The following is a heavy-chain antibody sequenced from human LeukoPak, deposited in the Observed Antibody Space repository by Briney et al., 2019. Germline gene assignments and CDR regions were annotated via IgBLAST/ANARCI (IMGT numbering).Heavy chain of an antibody. D-gene: IGHD2-2*01. V-gene: IGHV4-34*01. Sequence: SETLSLTCAVYGGSFSGHYWTWIRQPPGKGLEWIGESTHSGSTNYNPSLKSRVTTSVDTSKSQFSLTLTSVTAADTAVYHCARGQTGAAALDFWGPGTLVTVSS. CDR3: ARGQTGAAALDF. J-gene: IGHJ4*02. CDR2: STHSGST. CDR1: GGSFSGHY.